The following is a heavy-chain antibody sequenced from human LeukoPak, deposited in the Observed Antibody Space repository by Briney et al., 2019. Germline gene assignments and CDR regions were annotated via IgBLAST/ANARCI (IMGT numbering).Heavy chain of an antibody. CDR3: ARKTDGYNVYWFDP. V-gene: IGHV4-31*03. CDR2: IYYSGST. Sequence: PSETLSLTCTVSGGSISSGGYYWSWIRQHPGKGLEWIGYIYYSGSTYYNPSLKSRVTISVDTSKNQFSLKLSSVTAADTAVYYCARKTDGYNVYWFDPWGQGTLVTVSS. CDR1: GGSISSGGYY. J-gene: IGHJ5*02. D-gene: IGHD5-24*01.